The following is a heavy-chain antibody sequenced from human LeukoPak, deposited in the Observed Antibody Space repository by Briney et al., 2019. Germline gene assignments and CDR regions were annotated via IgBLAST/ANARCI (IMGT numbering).Heavy chain of an antibody. CDR3: AKDSSYYDILTGYYYYYYMDV. CDR2: IKQDGSEK. Sequence: GGSLRLSCAASGFTFSSYWMSWVRQAPGKGLEWVANIKQDGSEKYYVDSVKGRFTISRDNSKNTLYLQMNSLRAEDTAVYYCAKDSSYYDILTGYYYYYYMDVWGKGTTVTISS. CDR1: GFTFSSYW. D-gene: IGHD3-9*01. J-gene: IGHJ6*03. V-gene: IGHV3-7*03.